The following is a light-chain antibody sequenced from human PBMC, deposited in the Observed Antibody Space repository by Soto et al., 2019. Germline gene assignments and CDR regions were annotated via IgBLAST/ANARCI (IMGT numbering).Light chain of an antibody. Sequence: QSALTQPASVSGSPGQSITISCTGTSSDVGGQNAVSWYQQHPGEAPKFIIYDVSKRPSGVSSRFSGSKSGNTASLTISGLQAEDEADYYCCSYAGSSTVVFGGGTKLTVL. CDR1: SSDVGGQNA. V-gene: IGLV2-23*02. J-gene: IGLJ2*01. CDR2: DVS. CDR3: CSYAGSSTVV.